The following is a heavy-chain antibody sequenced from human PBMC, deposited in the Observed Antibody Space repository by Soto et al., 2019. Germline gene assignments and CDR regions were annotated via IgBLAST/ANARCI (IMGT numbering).Heavy chain of an antibody. CDR1: GFTFSSYW. J-gene: IGHJ4*02. Sequence: EVQLVESGGGLVQPGGSLRLSCAASGFTFSSYWMSWVRQAPGKGLEWVANIRQDGSDKYYVDSVKGRFTFSRDNSKNSLYLQMNSLRAEDTAIYYCASPQQWLGQRGDFDYWGQGTLVTVSS. D-gene: IGHD6-19*01. CDR3: ASPQQWLGQRGDFDY. CDR2: IRQDGSDK. V-gene: IGHV3-7*05.